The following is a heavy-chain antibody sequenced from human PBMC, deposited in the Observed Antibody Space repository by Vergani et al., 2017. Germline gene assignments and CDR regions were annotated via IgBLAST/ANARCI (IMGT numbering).Heavy chain of an antibody. CDR3: ARGSTAAGYSGPDS. CDR2: ILGSGTA. Sequence: QVQLQESGPGLVKPSQTLSLTCTVSGAFMSSVGYYWTWIRQSAGKRLEWIGDILGSGTANYNPSFQGRVSMSVATSKNQFSLTLSSVNATDTAVHYWARGSTAAGYSGPDSWGQGTRVTVSS. V-gene: IGHV4-61*02. CDR1: GAFMSSVGYY. D-gene: IGHD1-26*01. J-gene: IGHJ4*02.